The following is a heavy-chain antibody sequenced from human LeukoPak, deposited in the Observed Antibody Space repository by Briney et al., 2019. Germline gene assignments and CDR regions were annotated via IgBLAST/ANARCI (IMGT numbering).Heavy chain of an antibody. Sequence: SETLSLTCTVSGGSISSYYWSWIRQPPGKGLEWIGYIYYSGSTNYNPSLKSRVTISVDTSKNQFSLKLSSVTAADMAVYYCARATTVVTRAFDIWGQGTMVTVSS. CDR1: GGSISSYY. CDR2: IYYSGST. V-gene: IGHV4-59*01. J-gene: IGHJ3*02. CDR3: ARATTVVTRAFDI. D-gene: IGHD4-23*01.